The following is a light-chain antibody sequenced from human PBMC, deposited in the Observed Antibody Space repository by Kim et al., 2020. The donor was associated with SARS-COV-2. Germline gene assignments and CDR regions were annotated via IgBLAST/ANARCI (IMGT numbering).Light chain of an antibody. CDR3: LLYYGDAWV. Sequence: PGGTVTLTCASNTGAVTSGHYPNWFQQKRGQPPSPLMYSANKRYSWTPARFSGFLLGGTAALTLSGVQPEDEADYYCLLYYGDAWVFGGGTQLTVL. V-gene: IGLV7-43*01. CDR2: SAN. J-gene: IGLJ3*02. CDR1: TGAVTSGHY.